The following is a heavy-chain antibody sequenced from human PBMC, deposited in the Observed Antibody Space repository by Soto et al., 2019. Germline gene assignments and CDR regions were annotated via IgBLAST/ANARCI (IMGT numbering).Heavy chain of an antibody. J-gene: IGHJ4*02. CDR2: INPSGGST. D-gene: IGHD2-21*02. V-gene: IGHV1-46*01. Sequence: QVQLMQCGAEVKKPGASVTISCKASGYTFTSCYIHWVRQAPRQGLEWMAIINPSGGSTNYAQKFQGRVTVTRDTSTSTVNMELSSLSSEDTAVYYCARDLTAADYWGQGTLVTVSS. CDR3: ARDLTAADY. CDR1: GYTFTSCY.